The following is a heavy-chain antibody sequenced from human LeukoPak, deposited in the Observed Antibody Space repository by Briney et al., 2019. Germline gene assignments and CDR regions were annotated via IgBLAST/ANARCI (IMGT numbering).Heavy chain of an antibody. CDR3: VREAERRDGSLGGT. CDR2: IKQDGSEE. J-gene: IGHJ5*02. Sequence: GGSLRLSCAASGFTFTDHFMDWVRQAPGKGLEWLANIKQDGSEENYVDSVKGRFTISRDNAKNSVYLQMNSLRAGDTAVYYCVREAERRDGSLGGTWGQGTLVTVSS. D-gene: IGHD5-24*01. CDR1: GFTFTDHF. V-gene: IGHV3-7*01.